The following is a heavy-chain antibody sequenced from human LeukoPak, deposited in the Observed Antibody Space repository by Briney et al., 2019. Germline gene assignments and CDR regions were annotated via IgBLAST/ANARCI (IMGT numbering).Heavy chain of an antibody. CDR3: ARRAYGSGSYRTVYGMDV. CDR2: ISAYNGNT. V-gene: IGHV1-18*01. CDR1: GYTFTSYG. D-gene: IGHD3-10*01. J-gene: IGHJ6*02. Sequence: ASVKVSCKASGYTFTSYGISWVRQAPGQGLEWMGWISAYNGNTNYAQKLQGRVTMTTDTSTSTAYMELRGLRSDDTAVYYCARRAYGSGSYRTVYGMDVWGQGTTVTVSS.